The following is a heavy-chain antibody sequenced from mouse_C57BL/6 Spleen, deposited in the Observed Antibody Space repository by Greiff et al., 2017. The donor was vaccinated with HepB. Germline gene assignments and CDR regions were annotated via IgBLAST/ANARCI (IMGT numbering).Heavy chain of an antibody. J-gene: IGHJ4*01. CDR1: GYTFTNYW. CDR2: IYPGGGYT. CDR3: ARKGDEDYAMDY. V-gene: IGHV1-63*01. Sequence: VQLVESGAELVRPGTSVKMSCKASGYTFTNYWIGWAKQRPGHGLEWIGDIYPGGGYTNYNEKFKGKATLTADKSSSTAYMQFSSLTSEDSAIYYCARKGDEDYAMDYWGQGTSVTVSS.